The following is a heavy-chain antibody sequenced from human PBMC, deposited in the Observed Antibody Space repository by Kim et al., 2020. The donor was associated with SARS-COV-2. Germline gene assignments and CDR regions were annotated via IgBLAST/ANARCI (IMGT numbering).Heavy chain of an antibody. D-gene: IGHD6-6*01. Sequence: GGSLRLSCAASGFTFSSYSMNWVRQAPGKGLEWVSSISSSSSYIYYADSVKGRFTISRDNAKNSLYLQMNSQRAEDTDVYYCASETIEYSSSFDYWGQGTLVTVSS. J-gene: IGHJ4*02. CDR1: GFTFSSYS. CDR3: ASETIEYSSSFDY. V-gene: IGHV3-21*01. CDR2: ISSSSSYI.